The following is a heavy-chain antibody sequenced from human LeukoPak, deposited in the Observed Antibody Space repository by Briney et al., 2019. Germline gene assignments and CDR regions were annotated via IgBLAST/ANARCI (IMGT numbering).Heavy chain of an antibody. Sequence: SETLSLTCTVSGGSISSYYWSWIRQPPGKGLEWIGSIFYSGTTYYNPSLKSRVTISVDTSKNQFSLKLSSVTAADTAVYYCARVECSSTSCFRGDGMDVWGQGTTVTVSS. CDR3: ARVECSSTSCFRGDGMDV. D-gene: IGHD2-2*01. J-gene: IGHJ6*02. V-gene: IGHV4-59*12. CDR1: GGSISSYY. CDR2: IFYSGTT.